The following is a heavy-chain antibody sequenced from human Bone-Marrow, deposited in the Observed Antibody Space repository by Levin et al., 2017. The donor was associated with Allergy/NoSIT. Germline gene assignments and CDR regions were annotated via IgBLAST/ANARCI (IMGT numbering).Heavy chain of an antibody. Sequence: SETLSLTCTVSGGSISSSSYYWGWIRQPPGKGLEWIGSIYYSGSTYYNPSLKSRVTISVDTSKNQFSLKLSSVTAADTAVYYCARLFGSGNWYFDLWGRDTLVTVSS. V-gene: IGHV4-39*01. J-gene: IGHJ2*01. CDR1: GGSISSSSYY. CDR2: IYYSGST. D-gene: IGHD3-10*01. CDR3: ARLFGSGNWYFDL.